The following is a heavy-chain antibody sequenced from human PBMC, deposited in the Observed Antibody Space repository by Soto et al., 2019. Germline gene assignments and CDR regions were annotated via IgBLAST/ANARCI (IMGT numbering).Heavy chain of an antibody. D-gene: IGHD3-16*01. CDR1: GFTFTNYA. Sequence: QVHLVQSGAEVKKPGASVKVSCKASGFTFTNYAITWVRQAPGQGLEWMGWISAYNGNTQYAQNLQGRVTMTTDTSTITAYMELGCLTCDDTAVYYCARDFTGWPPDGVDSWGQGTLVTVSS. CDR3: ARDFTGWPPDGVDS. V-gene: IGHV1-18*01. CDR2: ISAYNGNT. J-gene: IGHJ4*02.